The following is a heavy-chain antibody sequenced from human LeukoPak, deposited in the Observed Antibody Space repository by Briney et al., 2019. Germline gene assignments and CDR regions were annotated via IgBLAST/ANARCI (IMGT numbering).Heavy chain of an antibody. CDR3: ARSVGYLHRPGGN. D-gene: IGHD2-2*03. CDR2: ISDGTTFSDGGTT. Sequence: GGSLRLSCAASGFTVSSNYMGWVRQAPGKGLEWVSVISDGTTFSDGGTTYYTDSVKGRFTISRDNSRNTLYLQIHNLRADETAFYYCARSVGYLHRPGGNWGQGTLV. J-gene: IGHJ4*02. V-gene: IGHV3-NL1*01. CDR1: GFTVSSNY.